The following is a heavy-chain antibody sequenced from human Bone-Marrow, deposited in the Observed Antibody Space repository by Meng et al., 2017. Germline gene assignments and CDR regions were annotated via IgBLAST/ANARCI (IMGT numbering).Heavy chain of an antibody. J-gene: IGHJ4*02. CDR2: IYYRGST. D-gene: IGHD6-6*01. V-gene: IGHV4-39*01. CDR1: GGSISSNTYY. CDR3: ARRGGSSSGNVDY. Sequence: QLQLQESGLGLVKPSETLSLTCTVSGGSISSNTYYWGWIRQPPGKGLEWIGTIYYRGSTYYNPSLKSRVTISVDTSKNQFSLKLSSVTAADTAVYYCARRGGSSSGNVDYWGQGTLVTVSS.